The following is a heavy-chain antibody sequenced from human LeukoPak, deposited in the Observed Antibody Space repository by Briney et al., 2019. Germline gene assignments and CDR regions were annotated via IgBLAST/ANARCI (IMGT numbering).Heavy chain of an antibody. J-gene: IGHJ3*02. V-gene: IGHV3-53*04. CDR3: ARWRPIDAFDI. D-gene: IGHD3-3*01. CDR2: LSSTGNT. Sequence: VRSLRPSCAPSVFTASGDNMRGVPQAPGRGLEWVSLLSSTGNTSSADSVKGRFTISRHNSKNTLYLQVNSLRPEDTAMYYCARWRPIDAFDIWGQGTMVIVSS. CDR1: VFTASGDN.